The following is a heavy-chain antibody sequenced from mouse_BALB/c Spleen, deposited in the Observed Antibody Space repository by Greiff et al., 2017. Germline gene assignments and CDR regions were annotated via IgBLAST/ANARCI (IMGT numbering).Heavy chain of an antibody. D-gene: IGHD2-3*01. CDR3: ARQEGLLGFAY. Sequence: EVKVVESGGGLVKPGGSLKLSCAASGFTFSSYAMSWVRQTPEKRLEWVATISSGGSYTYYPDSVKGRFTISRDNAKNTLYLQMSSLRSEDTAMYYCARQEGLLGFAYWGQGTLVTVSA. V-gene: IGHV5-9-3*01. CDR2: ISSGGSYT. J-gene: IGHJ3*01. CDR1: GFTFSSYA.